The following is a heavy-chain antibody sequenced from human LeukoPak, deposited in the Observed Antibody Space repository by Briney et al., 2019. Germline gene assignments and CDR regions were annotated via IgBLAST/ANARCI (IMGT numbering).Heavy chain of an antibody. CDR3: ARFRGYRSSWYPSSVDY. V-gene: IGHV4-34*01. Sequence: SETLSLTCAVYGGSFSGYYWSWIRQPPGKGLEWIGEINHSGSTNYNPSLKSRVTISVDASKNQFSLKLSSVTAADTAVYYCARFRGYRSSWYPSSVDYWGQGTLVTVSS. CDR2: INHSGST. D-gene: IGHD6-13*01. CDR1: GGSFSGYY. J-gene: IGHJ4*02.